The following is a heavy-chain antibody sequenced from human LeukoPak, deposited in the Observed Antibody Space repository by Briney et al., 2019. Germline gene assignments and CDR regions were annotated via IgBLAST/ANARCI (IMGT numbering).Heavy chain of an antibody. CDR3: AKLMWNDSGDY. CDR1: EFTFSRFG. D-gene: IGHD3-16*01. J-gene: IGHJ4*02. CDR2: IHYDGSKK. Sequence: GGSLKLSCAASEFTFSRFGMHWVRQAPGKGLEWVSFIHYDGSKKYYADSVKGRFTISRDNSKDTLYLQMNGLRDDDTAVYYCAKLMWNDSGDYWGQGTLVTVSS. V-gene: IGHV3-30*02.